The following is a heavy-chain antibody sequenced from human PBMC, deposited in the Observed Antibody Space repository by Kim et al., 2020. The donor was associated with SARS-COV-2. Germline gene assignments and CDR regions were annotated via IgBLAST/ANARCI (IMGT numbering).Heavy chain of an antibody. CDR3: ARAGYSSSWYGIKGYFDL. CDR2: INHSGST. Sequence: SETLSLTCAVYGGSFSGYYWSWIRQPPGKGLEWIGEINHSGSTNYNPSLKSRVTISVDTSKNQFSLTLSSVTAADTAVYYCARAGYSSSWYGIKGYFDL. CDR1: GGSFSGYY. V-gene: IGHV4-34*01. D-gene: IGHD6-13*01. J-gene: IGHJ2*01.